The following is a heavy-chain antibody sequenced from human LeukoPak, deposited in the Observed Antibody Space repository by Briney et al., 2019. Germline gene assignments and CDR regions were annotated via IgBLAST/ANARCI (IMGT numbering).Heavy chain of an antibody. CDR1: GFTFSSYW. CDR2: IKGDGSED. J-gene: IGHJ4*02. V-gene: IGHV3-7*01. Sequence: GGSLRLSCAASGFTFSSYWMAWVRQAPGKELEWVANIKGDGSEDHYVDSVRGRFTISRDNAKNSLFLLMNSLTAEDTAVYYCAREFADSWGQGTLVIVSS. CDR3: AREFADS.